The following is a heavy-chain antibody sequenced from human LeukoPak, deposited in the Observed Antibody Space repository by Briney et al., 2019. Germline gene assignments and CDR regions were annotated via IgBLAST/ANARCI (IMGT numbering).Heavy chain of an antibody. Sequence: PSETLSLTCTVSGGSISSSSYYWGWIRQPPGKRLEWIGSIYYSGSTYYNPSLKSRVTISVDTSKNQFSLKLSSVTAADTAVYDCTQRYSSSWYGQLDYWGQGTLVTVSS. J-gene: IGHJ4*02. D-gene: IGHD6-13*01. CDR1: GGSISSSSYY. V-gene: IGHV4-39*01. CDR2: IYYSGST. CDR3: TQRYSSSWYGQLDY.